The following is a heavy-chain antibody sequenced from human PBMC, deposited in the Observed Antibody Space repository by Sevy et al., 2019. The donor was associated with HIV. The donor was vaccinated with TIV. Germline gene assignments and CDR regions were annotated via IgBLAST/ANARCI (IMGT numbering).Heavy chain of an antibody. CDR1: GFTFSGSA. J-gene: IGHJ6*02. Sequence: GGSLRLSCAASGFTFSGSAMHWVRQASGKGLEWVGRIRSKANSYATAYAASVKGRFTISRDDSKNTAYLQMNSLKTEDTAVYYCTRELTYYDYVWGSYRYTGYYGMDVWGQGTTVTVSS. CDR2: IRSKANSYAT. D-gene: IGHD3-16*02. CDR3: TRELTYYDYVWGSYRYTGYYGMDV. V-gene: IGHV3-73*01.